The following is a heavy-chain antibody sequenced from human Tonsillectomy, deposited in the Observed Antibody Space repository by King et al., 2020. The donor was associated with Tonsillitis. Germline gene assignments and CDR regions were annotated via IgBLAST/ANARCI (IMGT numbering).Heavy chain of an antibody. J-gene: IGHJ5*02. CDR2: ISYSGST. D-gene: IGHD6-13*01. V-gene: IGHV4-59*01. Sequence: VQLVESGPGLVKPSETLSLTCTVSGGSISSYSWSWIRQPPGKGLEWIGYISYSGSTNYNPSLESRITISLDTSKNQFSLQLTSVTAADTAVYYCARDWYTIAASSHWFDPWGQGTLVTVSS. CDR3: ARDWYTIAASSHWFDP. CDR1: GGSISSYS.